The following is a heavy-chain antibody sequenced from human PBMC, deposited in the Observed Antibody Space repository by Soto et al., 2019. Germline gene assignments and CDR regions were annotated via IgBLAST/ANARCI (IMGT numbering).Heavy chain of an antibody. CDR1: GFTFSSYA. V-gene: IGHV3-23*01. J-gene: IGHJ6*02. D-gene: IGHD1-1*01. Sequence: GGSLRLSCAASGFTFSSYAMSWVRQAPGKGLEWVSAISGSGGSTYYADSVKGRFTISRDNSKNTLYLQMNSLRAEDTAVYYCARYKPPRDYYYGMDVWGQGTTVTVSS. CDR2: ISGSGGST. CDR3: ARYKPPRDYYYGMDV.